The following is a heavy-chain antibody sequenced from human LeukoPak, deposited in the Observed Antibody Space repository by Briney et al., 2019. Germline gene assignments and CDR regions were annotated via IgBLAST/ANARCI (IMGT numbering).Heavy chain of an antibody. Sequence: GGSLRLSCAASGFSFSTYAMSWVRQAPGKGLEWVSVISASGGSTYYADSVKGRFTISRDNSKNTVYLQANSLRAEDTAIYYCAQDFLRSNDYFDYWGQGTVVLVS. CDR2: ISASGGST. CDR3: AQDFLRSNDYFDY. CDR1: GFSFSTYA. V-gene: IGHV3-23*01. J-gene: IGHJ4*02.